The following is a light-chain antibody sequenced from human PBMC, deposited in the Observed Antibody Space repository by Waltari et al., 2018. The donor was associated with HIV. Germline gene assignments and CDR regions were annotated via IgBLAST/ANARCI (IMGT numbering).Light chain of an antibody. V-gene: IGLV1-47*01. CDR1: SSNIGNNA. J-gene: IGLJ1*01. Sequence: QSVLTQPPSASGTPGRRVTISCSGSSSNIGNNAVYWYQELPGTAPKLLIFGNGQRPSGVPDLFSGSKSGTSASLAISGLRSEDEADYYCAAWDDSLSGSYVFGTGTKVTVL. CDR2: GNG. CDR3: AAWDDSLSGSYV.